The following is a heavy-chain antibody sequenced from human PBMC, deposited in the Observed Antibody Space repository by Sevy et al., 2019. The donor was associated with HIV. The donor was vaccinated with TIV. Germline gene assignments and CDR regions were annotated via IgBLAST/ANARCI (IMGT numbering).Heavy chain of an antibody. V-gene: IGHV3-23*01. CDR1: GFTFSSYA. J-gene: IGHJ6*02. D-gene: IGHD3-10*01. CDR3: AKDLGSGSYYYYYYYYGMDV. Sequence: GGSLRLSCAASGFTFSSYAMNWVRQAPGKGLEWVSAISGSGGSTYYADSVKGRFTISRDNSKNTLYLQMNSLRAEDTAVYYCAKDLGSGSYYYYYYYYGMDVWGQGTTVTVSS. CDR2: ISGSGGST.